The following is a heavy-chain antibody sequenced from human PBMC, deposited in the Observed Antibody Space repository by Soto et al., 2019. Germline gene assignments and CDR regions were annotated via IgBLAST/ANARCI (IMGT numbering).Heavy chain of an antibody. Sequence: QVQLQQWGAGLLKPSETLSLTCVVYGESFSGYYWSWIRQPPGQGLEWIGGIINSGTTNYNPSLKSRVTMSVDTSKNQFSLNLNSVTAADTALYYCGRDDPVTRTIDYWGQGTLVTVSS. D-gene: IGHD4-17*01. CDR2: IINSGTT. V-gene: IGHV4-34*12. CDR1: GESFSGYY. CDR3: GRDDPVTRTIDY. J-gene: IGHJ4*02.